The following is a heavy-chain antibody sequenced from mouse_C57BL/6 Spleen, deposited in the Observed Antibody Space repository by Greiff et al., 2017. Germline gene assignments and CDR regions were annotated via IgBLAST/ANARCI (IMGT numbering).Heavy chain of an antibody. J-gene: IGHJ1*03. CDR1: GYTFTSYN. CDR3: AGGDWYFDV. V-gene: IGHV1-12*01. Sequence: QVQLQQSGAELVRPGASVKMSCKASGYTFTSYNMHWVKQTPRQGLEWIGAIYPGNGDTAYNQKFKGKATLTVDKASSTAYLQLSSLTSEAAAVYVCAGGDWYFDVWGTGTTVTVSS. CDR2: IYPGNGDT.